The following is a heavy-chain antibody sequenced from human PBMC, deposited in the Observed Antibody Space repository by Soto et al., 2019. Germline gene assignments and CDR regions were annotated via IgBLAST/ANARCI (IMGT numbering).Heavy chain of an antibody. CDR2: IHYSGST. CDR1: GGSISSYY. V-gene: IGHV4-59*01. Sequence: SETLYLTCTVSGGSISSYYWSWIRQPPGKGLEWIGYIHYSGSTNYNPSLKSRVTISVDTSKNQFSLKLSSVTAADTAVYYCAVGVGARPFDIWGQGTMVTGSS. J-gene: IGHJ3*02. D-gene: IGHD1-26*01. CDR3: AVGVGARPFDI.